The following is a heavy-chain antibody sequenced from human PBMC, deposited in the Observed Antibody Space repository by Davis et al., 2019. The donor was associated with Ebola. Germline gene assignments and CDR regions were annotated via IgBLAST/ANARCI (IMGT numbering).Heavy chain of an antibody. CDR1: GGSFSGYY. CDR2: INHSGST. V-gene: IGHV4-34*01. J-gene: IGHJ4*02. D-gene: IGHD2-8*01. Sequence: SETLSLTCAVYGGSFSGYYWSWIRQPPGKGLEWIGEINHSGSTNYNPSLKGRVTISVDTSKNQFSLKLSSVTAADTAVYYCARGVGVLVLMVYAIDYWGQGTLVTVSS. CDR3: ARGVGVLVLMVYAIDY.